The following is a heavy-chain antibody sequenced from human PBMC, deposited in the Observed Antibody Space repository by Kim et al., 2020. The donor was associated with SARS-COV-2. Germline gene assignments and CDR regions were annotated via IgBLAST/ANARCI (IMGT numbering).Heavy chain of an antibody. J-gene: IGHJ5*02. CDR2: ISAYNGNT. D-gene: IGHD3-3*01. CDR3: ARVGDAGGISFGVNWFDP. Sequence: ASVKVSCKASGYTFTSYGISWVRQAPGQGLEWMGWISAYNGNTNYAQKLQGRVTMTTDTSTSTAYMELRSLRSDDTAVYYCARVGDAGGISFGVNWFDPWGQGTLVTVSS. CDR1: GYTFTSYG. V-gene: IGHV1-18*04.